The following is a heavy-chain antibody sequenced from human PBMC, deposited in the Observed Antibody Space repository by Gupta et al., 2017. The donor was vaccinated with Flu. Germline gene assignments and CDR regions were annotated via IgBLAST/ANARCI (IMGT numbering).Heavy chain of an antibody. J-gene: IGHJ4*02. V-gene: IGHV4-34*01. CDR3: AGVKHSSGSWYQWRVVEE. Sequence: GKGLEWIGEINHSGSTNYNPSLKSRVTISVDTSKNQFSLKLSSVTAADTAVYYCAGVKHSSGSWYQWRVVEEWGQGTLVTVSS. D-gene: IGHD6-13*01. CDR2: INHSGST.